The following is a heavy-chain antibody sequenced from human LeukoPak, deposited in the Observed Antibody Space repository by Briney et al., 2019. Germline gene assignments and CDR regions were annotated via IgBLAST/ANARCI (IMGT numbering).Heavy chain of an antibody. J-gene: IGHJ4*02. CDR1: VGSVSTGGYY. CDR2: IYYSGST. CDR3: ARNSGSYSYFDY. V-gene: IGHV4-31*03. Sequence: SETLSLTCTVSVGSVSTGGYYWSWIRQHPGKGLEWIGYIYYSGSTYYTPSLKSRVTISLDTSKNQFSLELSSVTAADTAVYYCARNSGSYSYFDYWGQGTLVTVSS. D-gene: IGHD3-10*01.